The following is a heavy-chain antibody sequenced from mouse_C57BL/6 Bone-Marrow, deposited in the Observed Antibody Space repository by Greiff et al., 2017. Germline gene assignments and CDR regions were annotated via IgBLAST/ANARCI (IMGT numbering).Heavy chain of an antibody. D-gene: IGHD1-1*01. Sequence: VKLQQPGAELVKPGASVKLSCKASGYTFTSYWMHWVKQRPGQGLEWIGMIHPNSGSTNYNEKFKSKATLTVDKSSSTAYMQLSSLTSEDSAVXYCARRGYYCSSYEFAYWGQGTLVTVSA. CDR3: ARRGYYCSSYEFAY. J-gene: IGHJ3*01. CDR2: IHPNSGST. CDR1: GYTFTSYW. V-gene: IGHV1-64*01.